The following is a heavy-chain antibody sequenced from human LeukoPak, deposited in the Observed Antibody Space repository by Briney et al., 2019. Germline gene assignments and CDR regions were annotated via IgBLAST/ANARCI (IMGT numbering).Heavy chain of an antibody. J-gene: IGHJ4*02. CDR2: IKSKTDGGTT. D-gene: IGHD2-2*01. CDR1: GFTFSNAW. CDR3: TTELGYCSSTSCSHADY. V-gene: IGHV3-15*01. Sequence: GGSLRLSCAASGFTFSNAWMSWVRQAPGKGLEWVGRIKSKTDGGTTDYAAPVKGRFTISRDDSKNTLYLQMNSLKTEDTAVYYCTTELGYCSSTSCSHADYWGQGTLVTVSS.